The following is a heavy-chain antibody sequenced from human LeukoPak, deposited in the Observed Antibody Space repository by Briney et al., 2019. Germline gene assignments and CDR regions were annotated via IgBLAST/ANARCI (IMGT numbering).Heavy chain of an antibody. V-gene: IGHV1-2*02. CDR2: INPNSGGT. CDR1: GYIFTGYY. CDR3: ARHAGSSSSFDY. J-gene: IGHJ4*02. Sequence: ASVKVSCKASGYIFTGYYIHWVRQAPGQGLEWMGWINPNSGGTNYAQNFQGRVTMTRDTSISTAYMELSRLRSEDTAVYYCARHAGSSSSFDYWGQGTLVTVSS. D-gene: IGHD6-6*01.